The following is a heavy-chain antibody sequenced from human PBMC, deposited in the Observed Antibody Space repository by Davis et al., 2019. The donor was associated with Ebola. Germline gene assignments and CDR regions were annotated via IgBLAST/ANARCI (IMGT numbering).Heavy chain of an antibody. CDR2: ISYDGSNK. D-gene: IGHD6-13*01. Sequence: PGGSLRLSCAASGFTFSSYGMHWVRQAPGKGLEWVAVISYDGSNKYYADSVKGRFTISRDNSKNTQYLQMNSLRAEDTAVYYCAKDRLGGSSWPDYWGQGTLVTVSS. CDR1: GFTFSSYG. CDR3: AKDRLGGSSWPDY. V-gene: IGHV3-30*18. J-gene: IGHJ4*02.